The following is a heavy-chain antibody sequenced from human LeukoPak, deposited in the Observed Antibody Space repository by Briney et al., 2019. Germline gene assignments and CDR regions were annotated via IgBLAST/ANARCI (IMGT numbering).Heavy chain of an antibody. J-gene: IGHJ6*02. CDR2: IIPILGIA. D-gene: IGHD2-15*01. CDR3: AKDHLPPEYCSGGSCYPYYYGIDV. Sequence: SVKVSCKASGGTFSSYAISWVRQAPGQGLEWMGRIIPILGIANYAQKFQGRVTITADKSTSTAYMELSSLRAEDTADYYCAKDHLPPEYCSGGSCYPYYYGIDVWGQGTTVTVSS. V-gene: IGHV1-69*04. CDR1: GGTFSSYA.